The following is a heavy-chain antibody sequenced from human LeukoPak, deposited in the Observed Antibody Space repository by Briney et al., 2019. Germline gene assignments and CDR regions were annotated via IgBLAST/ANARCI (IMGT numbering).Heavy chain of an antibody. CDR2: IYHSGST. J-gene: IGHJ4*02. CDR3: ARESVVSSFFDY. V-gene: IGHV4-4*08. Sequence: SETLSLTCTVSGGSISSYYWSWIRQPPGKGLEWIGYIYHSGSTNYNPSLKSRVTISIDTSKNQFSLKLSSVTAADTAIYFCARESVVSSFFDYWGQGTLVTVSS. CDR1: GGSISSYY. D-gene: IGHD4-23*01.